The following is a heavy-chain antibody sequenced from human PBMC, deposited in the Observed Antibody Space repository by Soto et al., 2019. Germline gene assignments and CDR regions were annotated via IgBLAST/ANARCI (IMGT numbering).Heavy chain of an antibody. Sequence: EVQLVESGGGLIQPGGSLRLSCAASGFTVSSNYMSWVRQAPGKGLEWVAVIYSGGSTYYADSVKGRFTISRDNSKNTLYLQKNSVRAEDTAVYYCASTSPVWWPSISPFNYYGMDVWGQGTTVTVSS. CDR3: ASTSPVWWPSISPFNYYGMDV. D-gene: IGHD1-26*01. V-gene: IGHV3-53*01. CDR2: IYSGGST. J-gene: IGHJ6*02. CDR1: GFTVSSNY.